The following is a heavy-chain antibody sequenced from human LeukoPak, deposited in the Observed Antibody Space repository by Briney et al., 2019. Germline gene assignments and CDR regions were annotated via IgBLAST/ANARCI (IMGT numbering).Heavy chain of an antibody. CDR3: AISDYCSSTSCYRGEDYYYYGMDV. D-gene: IGHD2-2*01. Sequence: GRSLRLSCAASGFTFSSYAMHWVRQAPGKGLEWVAVISYDGSSKYYADSVKGRFTISRDNSKNTLYLQMNSLRAEDTAVYYCAISDYCSSTSCYRGEDYYYYGMDVWGQGTTVTVSS. CDR2: ISYDGSSK. V-gene: IGHV3-30*04. CDR1: GFTFSSYA. J-gene: IGHJ6*02.